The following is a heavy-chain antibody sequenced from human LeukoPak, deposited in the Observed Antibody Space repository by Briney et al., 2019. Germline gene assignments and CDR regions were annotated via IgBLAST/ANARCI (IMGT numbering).Heavy chain of an antibody. D-gene: IGHD5-24*01. CDR1: GGSISSYY. J-gene: IGHJ6*04. CDR3: AKIDGDV. V-gene: IGHV3-23*01. CDR2: ISGSGGST. Sequence: ETLSLTCTVSGGSISSYYWSWIRQPPGKGLEWVSAISGSGGSTYYADSVKGRFTISRDNSKNTLYLQMNSLRAEDTAVYYCAKIDGDVWGKGTTVTVSS.